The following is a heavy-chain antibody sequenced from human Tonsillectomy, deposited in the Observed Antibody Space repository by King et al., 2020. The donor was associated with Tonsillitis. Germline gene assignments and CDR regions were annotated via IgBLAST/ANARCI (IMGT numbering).Heavy chain of an antibody. CDR2: INPKSGDT. Sequence: QLVQSGAELRKPGASVTVSCRTSGDTFNGHFVHWVRQAPGQGLEWMGWINPKSGDTHYAQNFQGRVTMSGDVSITTAYLGLSSLRPDETAVYVCATNAPARDSSAFRAFRHWGQGTLVTVSS. CDR3: ATNAPARDSSAFRAFRH. CDR1: GDTFNGHF. J-gene: IGHJ1*01. V-gene: IGHV1-2*02. D-gene: IGHD3-22*01.